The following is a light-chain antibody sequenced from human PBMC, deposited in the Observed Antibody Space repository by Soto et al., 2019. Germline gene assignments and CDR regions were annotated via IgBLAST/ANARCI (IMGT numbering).Light chain of an antibody. CDR1: NSDVGSYNL. CDR2: EVS. Sequence: QSVLTQPASGSGSPGQSIPISCTGTNSDVGSYNLVSWYQQHPGKAPKLMIYEVSKWPSGVSNRFSGSKSGNTASLTISGLQAEDEADYYCCSYAGSSTFEVFGTGTKVNVL. CDR3: CSYAGSSTFEV. V-gene: IGLV2-23*02. J-gene: IGLJ1*01.